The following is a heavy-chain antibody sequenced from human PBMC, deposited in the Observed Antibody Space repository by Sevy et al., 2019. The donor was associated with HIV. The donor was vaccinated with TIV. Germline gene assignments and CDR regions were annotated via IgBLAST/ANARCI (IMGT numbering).Heavy chain of an antibody. Sequence: ASVKVSCKASGGTFSSYAISWVRQAPGQGLEWMGGIIPIFGTANYAQKFQGRVTITADESTGTAYMELSSLRSEDTAGYYCAREGHIQNIVVVPAAMGDWGYGMDVWGQGTTVTVSS. CDR1: GGTFSSYA. J-gene: IGHJ6*02. V-gene: IGHV1-69*13. CDR3: AREGHIQNIVVVPAAMGDWGYGMDV. D-gene: IGHD2-2*01. CDR2: IIPIFGTA.